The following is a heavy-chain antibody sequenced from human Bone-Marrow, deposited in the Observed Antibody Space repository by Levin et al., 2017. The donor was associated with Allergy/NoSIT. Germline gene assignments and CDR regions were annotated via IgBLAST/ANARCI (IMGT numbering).Heavy chain of an antibody. V-gene: IGHV3-13*04. CDR2: IGTAADT. J-gene: IGHJ6*01. CDR3: ARVALPRYCTSISCSASGYYG. Sequence: GGSLRLSCAASGFTFSSYDMHWVRQATGRGLEWVSAIGTAADTYYSGSVKGRFTVSRDNAKTSFSLQMNSLRAGDTAVYYCARVALPRYCTSISCSASGYYG. CDR1: GFTFSSYD. D-gene: IGHD2-2*01.